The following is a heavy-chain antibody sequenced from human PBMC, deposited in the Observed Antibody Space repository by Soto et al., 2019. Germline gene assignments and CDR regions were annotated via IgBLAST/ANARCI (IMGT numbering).Heavy chain of an antibody. CDR2: ISSSGSTI. CDR3: ASLLYSSRWYGDY. J-gene: IGHJ4*02. V-gene: IGHV3-48*03. CDR1: GFTFSIYE. D-gene: IGHD6-13*01. Sequence: GGALRLSCAASGFTFSIYEMNWVRDAPGKGLEWVSYISSSGSTIYYADSVKGRFTISRDNAKNSLYLQMNSLRDEDTAVYYCASLLYSSRWYGDYWGQGTLVTVSS.